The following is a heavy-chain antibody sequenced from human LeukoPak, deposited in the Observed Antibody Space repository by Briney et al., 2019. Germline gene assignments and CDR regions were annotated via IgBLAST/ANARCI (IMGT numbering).Heavy chain of an antibody. CDR1: GFSLTTSGVG. V-gene: IGHV2-5*02. J-gene: IGHJ5*02. D-gene: IGHD3-22*01. CDR2: INWDDQK. CDR3: AHRRDSSGYQYRYWFAP. Sequence: ESGPTLVKPTQTLTLTCTFSGFSLTTSGVGVGWIRQPPGKALEWLALINWDDQKVYSPSLQSRLSITKDTSKNQVALTMTNVDPVDTATYYCAHRRDSSGYQYRYWFAPWGQGTLVTVSS.